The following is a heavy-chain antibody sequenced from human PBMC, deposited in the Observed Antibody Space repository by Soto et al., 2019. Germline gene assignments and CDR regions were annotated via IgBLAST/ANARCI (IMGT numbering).Heavy chain of an antibody. CDR1: GRSITSYY. V-gene: IGHV4-59*12. Sequence: QVVLQESGPGLVKPSETLSLTCSVSGRSITSYYWSWVRQPPGKGLEWIGYIYDTGITSQNPSLKSRVTMSADTSQNQFSLKLTSVTGADTAVYYCARNYDSNGSANEFASWAQGILVTVTS. CDR3: ARNYDSNGSANEFAS. CDR2: IYDTGIT. J-gene: IGHJ4*02. D-gene: IGHD3-22*01.